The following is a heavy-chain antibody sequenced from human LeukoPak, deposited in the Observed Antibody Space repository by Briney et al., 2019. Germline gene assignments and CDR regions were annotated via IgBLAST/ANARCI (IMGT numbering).Heavy chain of an antibody. CDR3: ARDGAITIFGVDIRYFDY. J-gene: IGHJ4*02. CDR2: INHSGST. CDR1: GGSFSGYY. Sequence: SETLSLTCAVYGGSFSGYYWSWIRKPPGKGLEWIGEINHSGSTNYNLSLKSRVTISVDTSENQFSLKLSSVTAADTAVYYCARDGAITIFGVDIRYFDYWGQGTLVTVSS. V-gene: IGHV4-34*01. D-gene: IGHD3-3*01.